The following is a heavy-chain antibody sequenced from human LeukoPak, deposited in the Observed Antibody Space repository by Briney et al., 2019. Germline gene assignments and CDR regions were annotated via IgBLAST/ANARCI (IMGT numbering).Heavy chain of an antibody. D-gene: IGHD5-18*01. CDR3: ARHEEYTAPGY. CDR1: GYSFSNYW. CDR2: IYPGDSDT. Sequence: GESLKISCKASGYSFSNYWINWVRQMPGKGLEWMGVIYPGDSDTRYSPSFQGQVTISADKSISTAYLQWSSLKASDTAMYYCARHEEYTAPGYWGQGTLVTVSS. J-gene: IGHJ4*02. V-gene: IGHV5-51*01.